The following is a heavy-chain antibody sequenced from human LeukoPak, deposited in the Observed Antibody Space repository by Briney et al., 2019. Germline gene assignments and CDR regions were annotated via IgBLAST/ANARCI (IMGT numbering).Heavy chain of an antibody. D-gene: IGHD1-1*01. Sequence: GGSLRLSCAASGFTVITNDMTWVRQTPGKGLEWVAYISSVGSTIKYVDSVKGRFTISRDNAKNLLYLQMNSLRAEDTAIYYCARDPGTTVDYWGQGTLVTVSS. CDR1: GFTVITND. J-gene: IGHJ4*02. CDR3: ARDPGTTVDY. CDR2: ISSVGSTI. V-gene: IGHV3-11*01.